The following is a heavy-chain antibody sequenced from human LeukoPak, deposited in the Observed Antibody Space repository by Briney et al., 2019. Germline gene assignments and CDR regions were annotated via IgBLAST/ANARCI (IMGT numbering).Heavy chain of an antibody. D-gene: IGHD2-15*01. CDR3: AKDVRGGCSGGSCYY. Sequence: PGGSLRLSCAASGFTFSSYAMIWVRQAPGKGLEWVSTISGSGDITYYADSVKGRFTISRDNSKNTLYLQMNSLSAEDTAVYYCAKDVRGGCSGGSCYYWGQGTLVTVSS. CDR1: GFTFSSYA. CDR2: ISGSGDIT. V-gene: IGHV3-23*01. J-gene: IGHJ4*02.